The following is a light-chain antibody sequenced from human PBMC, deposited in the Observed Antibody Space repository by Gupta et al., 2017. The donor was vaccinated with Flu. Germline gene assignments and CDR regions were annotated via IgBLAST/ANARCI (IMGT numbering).Light chain of an antibody. J-gene: IGLJ3*02. Sequence: LLPGTAPKLPIYDSNNRPSGIPDRFSGSKSGTSATLGITGLQTRDEADYHCGAWESSFHIVVFRGRTKVTVL. CDR3: GAWESSFHIVV. V-gene: IGLV1-51*01. CDR2: DSN.